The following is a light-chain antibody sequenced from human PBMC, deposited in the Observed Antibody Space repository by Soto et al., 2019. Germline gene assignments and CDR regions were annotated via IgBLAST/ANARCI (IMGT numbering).Light chain of an antibody. V-gene: IGLV2-14*01. CDR2: EVS. J-gene: IGLJ1*01. CDR3: SAYTSSLTLYV. Sequence: QSALTQPASVSGSPGQSITISCTGTNSDVGGYNYVSWYQQHPGKAPELMIYEVSHRPSGVSNRFSGSKSDNTASLTISGLQAEDEADYYCSAYTSSLTLYVFGSGTKLTVL. CDR1: NSDVGGYNY.